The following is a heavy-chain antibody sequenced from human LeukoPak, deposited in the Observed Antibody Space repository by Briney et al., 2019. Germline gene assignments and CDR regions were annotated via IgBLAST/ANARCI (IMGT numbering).Heavy chain of an antibody. CDR1: GYTFTSYY. V-gene: IGHV1-2*02. J-gene: IGHJ6*02. D-gene: IGHD3-10*01. CDR3: ARVRRTLIRFGESLYYYGMDV. Sequence: GASVKVSCKASGYTFTSYYMHWVRQAPGRGLEWMGWINPNSGGTNYAQKFQGRVTMTEDTSTDTAYMELSSLRSEDTAVYYCARVRRTLIRFGESLYYYGMDVWGQGTTVTVSS. CDR2: INPNSGGT.